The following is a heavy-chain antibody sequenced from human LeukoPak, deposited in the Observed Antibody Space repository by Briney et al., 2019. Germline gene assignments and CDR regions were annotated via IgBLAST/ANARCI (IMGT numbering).Heavy chain of an antibody. CDR3: ARAVAGTGAFDI. V-gene: IGHV3-21*01. Sequence: GGSLRLSCAASGFTFSSYSMNWVRQAPGKGLEWVSSISSSSSYIYYADSVKGRFTISRDNAKNSLYLQMNSLRAEDTAVYYCARAVAGTGAFDIGGQGTMVTVSA. CDR2: ISSSSSYI. J-gene: IGHJ3*02. CDR1: GFTFSSYS. D-gene: IGHD6-19*01.